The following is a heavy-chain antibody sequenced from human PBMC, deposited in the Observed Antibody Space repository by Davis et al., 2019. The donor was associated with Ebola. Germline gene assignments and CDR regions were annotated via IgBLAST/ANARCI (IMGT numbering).Heavy chain of an antibody. D-gene: IGHD5-18*01. V-gene: IGHV1-46*01. CDR2: INPNDGRT. J-gene: IGHJ6*04. CDR1: GYTFTNYY. Sequence: AASVKVSCKASGYTFTNYYMHWVRQAPGQGLEWMGMINPNDGRTIYAQKFQGRVTVTRNTSISTAYMELSSLRSEDTAVYYCARVGQLWLKESYYYYGMDVWGKGTTVTVSS. CDR3: ARVGQLWLKESYYYYGMDV.